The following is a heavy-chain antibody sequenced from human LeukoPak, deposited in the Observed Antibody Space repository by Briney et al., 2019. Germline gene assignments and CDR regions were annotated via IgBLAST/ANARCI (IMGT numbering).Heavy chain of an antibody. CDR2: INTGNGNT. Sequence: ASVKVSCKASGYTFTHYAMHWVRQAPGQGLEWMGWINTGNGNTKYSQKFQGRVTLTRDTSAKIAYMEVTSLRSEDTAVYCATRSASSYGGVFDFWGQGSLVIVSS. J-gene: IGHJ4*02. CDR3: ATRSASSYGGVFDF. V-gene: IGHV1-3*04. D-gene: IGHD3-16*01. CDR1: GYTFTHYA.